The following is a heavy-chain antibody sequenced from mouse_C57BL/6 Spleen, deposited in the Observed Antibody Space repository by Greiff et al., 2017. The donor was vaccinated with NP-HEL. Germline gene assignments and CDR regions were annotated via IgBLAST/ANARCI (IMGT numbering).Heavy chain of an antibody. CDR3: ARWATRGYWYFDV. D-gene: IGHD3-1*01. V-gene: IGHV1-69*01. Sequence: QVHVKQPGAELVMPGASVKLSCKASGYTFTSYWMHWVKQRPGQGLEWIGEIDPSDSYTNYNQKFKGKSTLTVDKSSSTAYMQLSSLTSEDSAVYYCARWATRGYWYFDVWGTGTTVTVSS. CDR1: GYTFTSYW. J-gene: IGHJ1*03. CDR2: IDPSDSYT.